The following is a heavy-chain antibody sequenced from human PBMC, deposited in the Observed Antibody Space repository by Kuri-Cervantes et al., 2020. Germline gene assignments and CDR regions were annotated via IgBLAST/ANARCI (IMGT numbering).Heavy chain of an antibody. D-gene: IGHD3-10*01. V-gene: IGHV1-8*02. J-gene: IGHJ6*02. CDR2: MNPNSGNT. Sequence: GESLKISCKGSGYSFTSYWIGWVRQATGQGLEWMGWMNPNSGNTGYAQKFQGRVTMTRNTSISTAYMELSSLRSEDTAVYYCARMRTMVRLRREHYYYGMDVWGQGTTVTVSS. CDR3: ARMRTMVRLRREHYYYGMDV. CDR1: GYSFTSYW.